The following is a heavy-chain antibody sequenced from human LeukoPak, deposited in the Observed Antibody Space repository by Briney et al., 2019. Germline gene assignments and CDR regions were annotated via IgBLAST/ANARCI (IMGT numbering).Heavy chain of an antibody. CDR1: GFTFSSYA. CDR2: ISNNGDST. D-gene: IGHD1/OR15-1a*01. V-gene: IGHV3-64*04. CDR3: AKAWLEQGGMFDY. J-gene: IGHJ4*02. Sequence: GGSLRLSCSAPGFTFSSYAMHWVRQAPGQGLEYVSAISNNGDSTHYADSVKGRFTISRDNSKNTLYLQMNSLRAEDTAVYYCAKAWLEQGGMFDYWGQGTPVTVSS.